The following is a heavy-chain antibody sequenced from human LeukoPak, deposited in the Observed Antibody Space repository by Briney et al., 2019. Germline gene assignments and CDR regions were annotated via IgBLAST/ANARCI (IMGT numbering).Heavy chain of an antibody. D-gene: IGHD5-18*01. J-gene: IGHJ6*03. V-gene: IGHV4-34*01. Sequence: TSETLSLTCAVYVGSFSDYSWTWIREPPGKVLERIGDINHRGGTNHHPSLMSRVIMSVDTSKNQISLKVSSVTSADTAVYYCPRVAYSFSINDWSRNGLGAYPTKYYYYMDVWGKGTRSPSR. CDR3: PRVAYSFSINDWSRNGLGAYPTKYYYYMDV. CDR1: VGSFSDYS. CDR2: INHRGGT.